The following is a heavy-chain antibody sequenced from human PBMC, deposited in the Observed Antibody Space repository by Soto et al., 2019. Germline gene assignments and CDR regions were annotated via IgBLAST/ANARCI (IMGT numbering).Heavy chain of an antibody. J-gene: IGHJ3*02. D-gene: IGHD6-19*01. CDR3: ARDLYYSSGRYFDHDAFDI. Sequence: ASVKVSCKASGYNFTSYGISWVRQAPGQGLEWMGWISPHNDRTKYARRFQDRVTMTTETPTSTVYMELGSLRSDDTAVYYCARDLYYSSGRYFDHDAFDIWGXGTVVTVSS. V-gene: IGHV1-18*01. CDR2: ISPHNDRT. CDR1: GYNFTSYG.